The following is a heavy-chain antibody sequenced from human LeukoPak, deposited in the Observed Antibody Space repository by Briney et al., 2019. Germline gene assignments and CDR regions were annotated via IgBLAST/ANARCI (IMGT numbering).Heavy chain of an antibody. CDR2: INWNGGST. J-gene: IGHJ6*03. CDR3: ARGMDYYDSSGYNYYYYYMDV. CDR1: GFTFDDYG. D-gene: IGHD3-22*01. V-gene: IGHV3-20*04. Sequence: GGSLRHSCAASGFTFDDYGMSWVRQAPGKGLEWVSGINWNGGSTGYADSVKGRFTISRDNAKNSLYLQMNSLRAEDTALYYCARGMDYYDSSGYNYYYYYMDVWGKGTTVTVSS.